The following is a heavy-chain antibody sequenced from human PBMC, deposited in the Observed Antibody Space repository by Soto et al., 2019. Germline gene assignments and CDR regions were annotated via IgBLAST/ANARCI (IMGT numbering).Heavy chain of an antibody. V-gene: IGHV3-74*01. D-gene: IGHD4-17*01. CDR1: GFTFSSYW. Sequence: EVQLVESGGGLVQPGGSLRLSCAASGFTFSSYWIHWVRQAPGKGLVWVSRINSDGSNTNYADSVKGRFTISRDNAKNTVYLQMNSLSAEDTAVYYCASSVRGLYGDYNWGQGTPVTVSS. CDR3: ASSVRGLYGDYN. J-gene: IGHJ4*02. CDR2: INSDGSNT.